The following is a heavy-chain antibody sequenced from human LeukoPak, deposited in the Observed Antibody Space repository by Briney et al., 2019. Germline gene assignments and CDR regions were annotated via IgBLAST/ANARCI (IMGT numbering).Heavy chain of an antibody. Sequence: GGSLRLSCAASGFTFSTYWMTWVRQTPGKGLEWVANTKPDGSETYYVDSVRGRFTISRDNAKDSLYLQMNSLRDDDTAVYYCGKGGQSSSWFWVDWGQGTLVTVSS. CDR2: TKPDGSET. CDR3: GKGGQSSSWFWVD. V-gene: IGHV3-7*01. D-gene: IGHD6-13*01. J-gene: IGHJ4*02. CDR1: GFTFSTYW.